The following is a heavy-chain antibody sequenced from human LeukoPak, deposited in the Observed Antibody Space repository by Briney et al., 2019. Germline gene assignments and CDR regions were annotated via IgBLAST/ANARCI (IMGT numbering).Heavy chain of an antibody. V-gene: IGHV4-30-4*08. J-gene: IGHJ5*02. Sequence: SETLSLTCTVSGGSISSSSYYWGWIRQPPGKGLEWIAYMYYSGSTYYNPSLKSRVTMSADTSKNQLSLKLSSVTAADTAVYYCARPYYYDSRINPWGQGILVIVSS. CDR1: GGSISSSSYY. CDR3: ARPYYYDSRINP. CDR2: MYYSGST. D-gene: IGHD3-22*01.